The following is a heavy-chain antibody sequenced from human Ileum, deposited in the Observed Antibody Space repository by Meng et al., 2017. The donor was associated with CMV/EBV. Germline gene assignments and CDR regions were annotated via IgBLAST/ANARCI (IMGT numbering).Heavy chain of an antibody. Sequence: ELKDVEPVILKGSVSLFLSGLVSAHFISCGSYYCGWVRKAPGKGLEWIESIYYSGSMYRNPSLKSRITMSVDTSKNQFSLKISSVTTAATAKYYGARDLVPLYDSSGFSLGQGTLVTVSS. V-gene: IGHV4-39*07. D-gene: IGHD3-22*01. CDR3: ARDLVPLYDSSGFS. CDR2: IYYSGSM. CDR1: AHFISCGSYY. J-gene: IGHJ5*02.